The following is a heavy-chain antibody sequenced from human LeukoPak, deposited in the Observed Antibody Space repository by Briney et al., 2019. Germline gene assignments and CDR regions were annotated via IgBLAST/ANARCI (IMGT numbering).Heavy chain of an antibody. V-gene: IGHV3-7*01. CDR2: IKYDGSEK. CDR1: GFTLSSYW. J-gene: IGHJ4*02. D-gene: IGHD6-13*01. Sequence: GGSLRLSCAASGFTLSSYWMSWVRQAPGKGLEWVAHIKYDGSEKDYVDSVKGRFTISRDNANNSLYLQMNSLRAEDTAVYYCARDIAPAGLFFDYWGQGTLVTVSS. CDR3: ARDIAPAGLFFDY.